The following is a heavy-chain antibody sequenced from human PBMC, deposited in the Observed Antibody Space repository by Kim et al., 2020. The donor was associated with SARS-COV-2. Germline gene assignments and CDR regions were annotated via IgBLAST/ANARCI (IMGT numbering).Heavy chain of an antibody. CDR2: ISSSSSYI. J-gene: IGHJ4*02. CDR1: GFTFSSYS. CDR3: ARGAGSVLRFLEMLIPYFDY. Sequence: GGSLRLSCAASGFTFSSYSMNWVRQAPGKGLEWVSSISSSSSYIYYADSVKGRFTISRDNAKNSLYLQMNSLRAEDTAVYYCARGAGSVLRFLEMLIPYFDYWGQGTLVTVSS. V-gene: IGHV3-21*01. D-gene: IGHD3-3*01.